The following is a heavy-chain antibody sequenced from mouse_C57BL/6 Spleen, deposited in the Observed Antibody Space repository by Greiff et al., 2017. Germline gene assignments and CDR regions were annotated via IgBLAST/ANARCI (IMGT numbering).Heavy chain of an antibody. Sequence: DVQLVESGGGLVKPGGSLKLSCAASGFTFSDYGMHWVRQAPEKGLEWVAYISSGSSTIYYADTVKGRFTISRDNAKNTLFLQMTSLRSEDTAMYYCARNGGYDFYAMDYWGQGTSVTVSS. D-gene: IGHD2-2*01. CDR2: ISSGSSTI. J-gene: IGHJ4*01. V-gene: IGHV5-17*01. CDR1: GFTFSDYG. CDR3: ARNGGYDFYAMDY.